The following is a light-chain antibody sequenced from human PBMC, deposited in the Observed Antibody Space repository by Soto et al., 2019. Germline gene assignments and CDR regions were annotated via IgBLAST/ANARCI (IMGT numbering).Light chain of an antibody. V-gene: IGKV3-20*01. CDR2: GAS. CDR1: QRVDNNF. Sequence: LTQSPGTLSLSPGEGATLSCRTSQRVDNNFVAWYQQKPGQAPRLLIYGASTRATGIPDRFSGSGFGTDFTLTIKRMETEDSAVYYCQQYRSSLWKFGLGTKVDIK. J-gene: IGKJ1*01. CDR3: QQYRSSLWK.